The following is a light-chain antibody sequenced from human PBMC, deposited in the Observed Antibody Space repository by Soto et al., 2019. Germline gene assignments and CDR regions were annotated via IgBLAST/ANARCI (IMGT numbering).Light chain of an antibody. J-gene: IGLJ2*01. Sequence: QSVLSQPPSASETPGQRVTISCSGSSSNIASNSVYWYQQLPGTAPKLLIYRNDQRPSGVPDRMSGSKSGTSASLAISGLRSEDEADDYCAAWDDSLSSLVFGGGTKLTVL. V-gene: IGLV1-47*01. CDR3: AAWDDSLSSLV. CDR1: SSNIASNS. CDR2: RND.